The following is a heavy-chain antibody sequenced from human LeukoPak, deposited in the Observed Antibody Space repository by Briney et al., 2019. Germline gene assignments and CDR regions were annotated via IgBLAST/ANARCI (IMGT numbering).Heavy chain of an antibody. CDR2: IHSSRGPI. CDR3: ARDLAWDAFDI. J-gene: IGHJ3*02. Sequence: KSGGSLRLSCAASGFNFTNYSMNWVRQAPGKGLEWVSFIHSSRGPIYYADSLKGRLTRDRDNAKNSLYKKINSLRAEVTAVYYCARDLAWDAFDIWGQGTMVTVSS. V-gene: IGHV3-21*01. CDR1: GFNFTNYS.